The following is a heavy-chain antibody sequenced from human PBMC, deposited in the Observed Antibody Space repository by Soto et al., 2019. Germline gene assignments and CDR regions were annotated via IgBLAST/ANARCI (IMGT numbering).Heavy chain of an antibody. CDR3: ARSEGMGVTTFDY. J-gene: IGHJ4*02. CDR1: GDSITSGGYS. CDR2: IYHSGTT. D-gene: IGHD3-10*01. V-gene: IGHV4-30-2*01. Sequence: PSETLSLTCAVSGDSITSGGYSWNWIRQPPGKGLEWIGYIYHSGTTYYNPSLKSRVTISLDTSNNQFSLELNSVTAADTAMYYCARSEGMGVTTFDYWGQGTLVTVPQ.